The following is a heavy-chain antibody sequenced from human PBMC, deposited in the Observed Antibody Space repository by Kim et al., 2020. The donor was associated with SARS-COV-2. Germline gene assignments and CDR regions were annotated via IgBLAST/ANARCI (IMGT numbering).Heavy chain of an antibody. CDR3: ARGAVEMATISGDY. CDR1: GFTFSSYW. V-gene: IGHV3-74*01. Sequence: GGSLRLSCAASGFTFSSYWMHWVRQAPGKGLVWVSRVNSDGSDRSYADSVKGRFTISRDNAKNTLHLQMNTLRDEDTAVYYCARGAVEMATISGDYWGQGTLVTVSS. J-gene: IGHJ4*02. CDR2: VNSDGSDR. D-gene: IGHD5-12*01.